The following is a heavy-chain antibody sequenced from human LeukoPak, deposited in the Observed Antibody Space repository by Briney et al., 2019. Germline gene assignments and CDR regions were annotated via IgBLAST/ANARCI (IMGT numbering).Heavy chain of an antibody. J-gene: IGHJ3*02. CDR2: IYSGGST. Sequence: GGSLRLSCAASGFIVSTKYMSWVRQAPGKGLEWVSVIYSGGSTYYADSVKGRFTISRHNSKNTLYLQMNSLRAEDTAVYYCARVFSEISSNWNRWDAFDIWGQGTMVTVSS. D-gene: IGHD1-1*01. CDR1: GFIVSTKY. V-gene: IGHV3-53*04. CDR3: ARVFSEISSNWNRWDAFDI.